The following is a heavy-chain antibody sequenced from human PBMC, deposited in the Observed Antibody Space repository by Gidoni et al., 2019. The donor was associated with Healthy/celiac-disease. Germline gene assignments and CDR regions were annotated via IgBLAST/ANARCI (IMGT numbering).Heavy chain of an antibody. CDR2: TRNKANSYTT. J-gene: IGHJ3*02. Sequence: EVQLVESGGGLVQPGGSLRLSCAASGFTFSDHYMDWVRQAPGKGLEWVGRTRNKANSYTTEYAASVKGRFTISRDDSKNSLYLQMNSLKTEDTAVYYCARGSTYYYGSGSYYAFDIWGQGTMVTVSS. V-gene: IGHV3-72*01. CDR1: GFTFSDHY. CDR3: ARGSTYYYGSGSYYAFDI. D-gene: IGHD3-10*01.